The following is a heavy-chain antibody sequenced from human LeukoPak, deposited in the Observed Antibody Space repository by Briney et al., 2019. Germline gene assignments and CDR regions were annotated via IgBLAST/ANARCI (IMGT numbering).Heavy chain of an antibody. CDR1: GGSISSGGYY. J-gene: IGHJ2*01. D-gene: IGHD5-18*01. CDR3: ARGGYSRRWYFDL. CDR2: IYHSGST. Sequence: SQTLSLTCTVSGGSISSGGYYWSWIRQPPGKGLEWIGYIYHSGSTYYNPSLKSRVTISVDRSKNQFSLQLNSVTPEDTAVYYCARGGYSRRWYFDLWGRGTLVTVSS. V-gene: IGHV4-30-2*01.